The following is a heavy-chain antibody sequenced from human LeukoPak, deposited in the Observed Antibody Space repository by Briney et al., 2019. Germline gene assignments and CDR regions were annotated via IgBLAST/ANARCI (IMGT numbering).Heavy chain of an antibody. CDR3: ARASLTYYYDSSGYHYYYYYYMDV. Sequence: PSETLSLTCAVYGGSFSGYYWSWIRQPPGKGLEWIGEINHSGSTNYNPSLKSRVTISVDTSKNQFSLKLSSVTAADTAVYYCARASLTYYYDSSGYHYYYYYYMDVWGKGTTVTISS. V-gene: IGHV4-34*01. D-gene: IGHD3-22*01. CDR2: INHSGST. CDR1: GGSFSGYY. J-gene: IGHJ6*03.